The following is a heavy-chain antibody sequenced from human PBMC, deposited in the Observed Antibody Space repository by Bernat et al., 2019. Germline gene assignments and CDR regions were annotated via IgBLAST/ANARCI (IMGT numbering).Heavy chain of an antibody. CDR1: GFPFRSYN. D-gene: IGHD6-19*01. CDR2: ISSDSSLI. J-gene: IGHJ6*02. CDR3: ARFSETYYHDMDV. Sequence: EVQLVESGGRLVEPGGSPRLSCAASGFPFRSYNMNWVRQAPGTGLEWLSYISSDSSLIYYADYAKGRFTISRDNVKNSLYLQMYSLRVEDTAVYYCARFSETYYHDMDVWGQGTTVTVSS. V-gene: IGHV3-48*01.